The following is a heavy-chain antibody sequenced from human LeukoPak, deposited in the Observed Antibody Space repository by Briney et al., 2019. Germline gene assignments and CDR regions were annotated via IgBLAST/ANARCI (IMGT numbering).Heavy chain of an antibody. D-gene: IGHD6-13*01. J-gene: IGHJ4*02. Sequence: SETLSLTCTVSGGSISSYYWSWIRQPPGKGLEGIGYIYYTGSTKYNPSLKSRVTISVDTSKNQFSLKLSSVTAADTAVYYCARGIAAAGLYFDYWGQGTLVTVSS. CDR3: ARGIAAAGLYFDY. CDR1: GGSISSYY. CDR2: IYYTGST. V-gene: IGHV4-59*01.